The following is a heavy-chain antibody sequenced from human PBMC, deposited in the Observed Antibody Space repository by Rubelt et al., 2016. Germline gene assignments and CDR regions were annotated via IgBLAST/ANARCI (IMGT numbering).Heavy chain of an antibody. CDR1: GFTFSSYW. Sequence: EVQLVESGGGLVKPGGSLRLSCAASGFTFSSYWMSWVRQAPGEGLEWVANIKQDGSEKYYVDSVKGRFTISRDNAKNSLYLQMNSLRAEDTAVYYCATDALLWFGDTSSWGQGTLVTVSS. CDR3: ATDALLWFGDTSS. CDR2: IKQDGSEK. V-gene: IGHV3-7*01. D-gene: IGHD3-10*01. J-gene: IGHJ5*02.